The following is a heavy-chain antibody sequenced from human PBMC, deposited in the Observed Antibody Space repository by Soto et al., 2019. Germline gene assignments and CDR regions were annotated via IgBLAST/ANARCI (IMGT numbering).Heavy chain of an antibody. CDR2: IIPYYNTL. V-gene: IGHV1-69*13. CDR3: ASGASRWYPYFFDS. CDR1: EGTFSSYA. Sequence: SVKVSCKASEGTFSSYAIAWVRQAPGQGLEWMGGIIPYYNTLNYAQKFQDRVTITADDTTNTVYMELSSLRSDDTAVYFCASGASRWYPYFFDSWAQGTLVTVSS. D-gene: IGHD6-13*01. J-gene: IGHJ4*02.